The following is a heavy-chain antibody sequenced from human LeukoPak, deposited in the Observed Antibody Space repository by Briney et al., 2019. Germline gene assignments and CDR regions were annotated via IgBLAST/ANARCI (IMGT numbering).Heavy chain of an antibody. CDR1: GFTISSYW. CDR3: ARRSNYYDSSGYSYYFDY. Sequence: PGGSLRLSCAAAGFTISSYWMSWVRQAPGKGLEWVANIKQDGSEKYYVDSVKGRFTISRDNAKNSLYLQMNSLRAEDTAVYYCARRSNYYDSSGYSYYFDYWGQGTLVTVSS. V-gene: IGHV3-7*01. J-gene: IGHJ4*02. D-gene: IGHD3-22*01. CDR2: IKQDGSEK.